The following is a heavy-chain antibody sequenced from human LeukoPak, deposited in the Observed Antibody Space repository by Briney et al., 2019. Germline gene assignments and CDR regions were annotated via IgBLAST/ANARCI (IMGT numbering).Heavy chain of an antibody. V-gene: IGHV4-39*02. CDR3: ATEDVVVPTAAQRPIDF. J-gene: IGHJ4*02. CDR2: IYYSGST. CDR1: GGSIRNSSFF. Sequence: SETLSLTCTVSGGSIRNSSFFWGWVRQSPGKGLEWIASIYYSGSTYYNPSLKSRVTITLDTSKNQFSLILNSVTAADTAVYYCATEDVVVPTAAQRPIDFWGQGKLVTVSS. D-gene: IGHD2-2*01.